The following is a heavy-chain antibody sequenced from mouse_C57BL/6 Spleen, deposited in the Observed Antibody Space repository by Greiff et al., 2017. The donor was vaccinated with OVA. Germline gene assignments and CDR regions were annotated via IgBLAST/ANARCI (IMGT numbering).Heavy chain of an antibody. CDR2: INPSSGYT. CDR1: GYTFTSYT. J-gene: IGHJ4*01. Sequence: VMLVESGAELARPGASVKMSCKASGYTFTSYTMHWVKQRPGQGLEWIGYINPSSGYTKYNQKFKDKATLTADKSSSTAYMQLSSLTSEDSAVYYCARGDSDGVMDYWGQGTSVTVSS. CDR3: ARGDSDGVMDY. V-gene: IGHV1-4*01.